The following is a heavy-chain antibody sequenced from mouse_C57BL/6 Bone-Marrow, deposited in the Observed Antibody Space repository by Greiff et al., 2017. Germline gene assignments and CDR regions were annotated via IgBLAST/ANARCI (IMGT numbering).Heavy chain of an antibody. J-gene: IGHJ3*01. D-gene: IGHD2-3*01. CDR2: ISDGGSYT. CDR3: ARDGWFTFAY. Sequence: VQLQQSGGGLVKPGGSLKLSCAASGFTFSSYAMSWVRQTPEKRLEWVATISDGGSYTYYPDNVKGRFTISRDNAKNNLYLQMSHLKSEDTAMYYCARDGWFTFAYWGQGTLVTVSA. V-gene: IGHV5-4*01. CDR1: GFTFSSYA.